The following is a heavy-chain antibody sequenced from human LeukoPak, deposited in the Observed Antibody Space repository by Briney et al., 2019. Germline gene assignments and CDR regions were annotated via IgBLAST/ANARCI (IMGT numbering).Heavy chain of an antibody. Sequence: SETLSLTCSVSDDSITMYYWTWIRQPPGKGLEWIGYVDHTGSTNFNPSLNGRVSIFRDTSKNLFSLRLRSVTAADTAVYYCARQGLFLDIDYWGQGTLVTVSS. CDR2: VDHTGST. D-gene: IGHD2-2*03. CDR3: ARQGLFLDIDY. V-gene: IGHV4-59*01. CDR1: DDSITMYY. J-gene: IGHJ4*02.